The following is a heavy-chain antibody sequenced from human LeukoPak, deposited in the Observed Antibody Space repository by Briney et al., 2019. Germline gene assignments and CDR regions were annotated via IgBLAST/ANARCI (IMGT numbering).Heavy chain of an antibody. CDR1: GGSISSSSYY. J-gene: IGHJ6*03. V-gene: IGHV4-39*01. Sequence: SETLSLTCTVSGGSISSSSYYWGWIRQPPGKGLEWIGSIYYSGSTYYNPSLKSRVTISVDTSKNQFSLKLSSVTAADTAVYYCARGQLQPYYYYYYMGVWGKGTTVTVSS. CDR2: IYYSGST. CDR3: ARGQLQPYYYYYYMGV. D-gene: IGHD1-1*01.